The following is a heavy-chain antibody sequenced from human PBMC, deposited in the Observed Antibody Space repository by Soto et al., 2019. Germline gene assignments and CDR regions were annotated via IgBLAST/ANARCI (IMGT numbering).Heavy chain of an antibody. V-gene: IGHV1-18*04. Sequence: QVQLVQSGAEAKTPGASVKVSCNASGYTFTSLGITWVRQAPGQGLEWMGWINTYKGNTNYAQKFQGRVTMTTDTSTSTAYMELGSLASDDTAIYYCATSPLRDGYTSAVYWGQGTLVTVSS. J-gene: IGHJ4*02. D-gene: IGHD5-12*01. CDR1: GYTFTSLG. CDR3: ATSPLRDGYTSAVY. CDR2: INTYKGNT.